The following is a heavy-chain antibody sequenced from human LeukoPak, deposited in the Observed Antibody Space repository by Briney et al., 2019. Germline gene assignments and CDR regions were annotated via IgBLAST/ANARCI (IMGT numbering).Heavy chain of an antibody. V-gene: IGHV3-30-3*01. CDR3: ARVEYSSSPHFDY. Sequence: GGSLRLSCAASGFTVSSNYMSWVRQAPGKGLEWLAIITYDGTNKYYADSVKGRFTISRDNSKDTLFLQMNSLRAEDTAVYYCARVEYSSSPHFDYWGQGTLVTVSS. J-gene: IGHJ4*02. CDR2: ITYDGTNK. CDR1: GFTVSSNY. D-gene: IGHD6-6*01.